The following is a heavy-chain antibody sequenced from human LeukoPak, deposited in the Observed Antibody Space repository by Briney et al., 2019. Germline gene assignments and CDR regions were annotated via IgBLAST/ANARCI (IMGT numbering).Heavy chain of an antibody. CDR3: ARDGGRRNWFDP. CDR1: GFTFSSYS. J-gene: IGHJ5*02. V-gene: IGHV3-21*01. CDR2: ISSSSSYI. D-gene: IGHD3-16*01. Sequence: GGSLRLSCAASGFTFSSYSMNWVRQAPGKGLEWVSSISSSSSYIYYADSVKGRFTISRDNAKNSLYLQMNSLRAEDTAVYYCARDGGRRNWFDPWGQGTLVTVSS.